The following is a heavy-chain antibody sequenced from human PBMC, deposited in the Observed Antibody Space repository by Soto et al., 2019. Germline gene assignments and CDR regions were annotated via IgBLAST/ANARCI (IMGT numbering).Heavy chain of an antibody. Sequence: QVHLVQSGAEVKKPGASVKVSCKASGYTFTTYSMHWVRQTPGHGLEWMGVINPSGGRTSYAQKVQGRVTMTRDTSTSTVHMELSNLRSENTAVYFCARDGGYDVLTGHYILLYYLDNWGLGTLVTVSS. J-gene: IGHJ4*02. CDR3: ARDGGYDVLTGHYILLYYLDN. V-gene: IGHV1-46*01. CDR1: GYTFTTYS. D-gene: IGHD3-9*01. CDR2: INPSGGRT.